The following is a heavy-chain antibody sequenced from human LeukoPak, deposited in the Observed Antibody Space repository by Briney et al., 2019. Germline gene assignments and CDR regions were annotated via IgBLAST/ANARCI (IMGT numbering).Heavy chain of an antibody. J-gene: IGHJ4*02. Sequence: GESLRLSCAASGFGFSGNAMAWVRQAPGKGLEWVSAIGSDFNTHYADSVKGRFTISRDNAKNSLYLQMNSLRAEDTAVYYCARTHVDTAMVTPLFDYWGQGTLVTVSS. CDR1: GFGFSGNA. CDR2: IGSDFNT. CDR3: ARTHVDTAMVTPLFDY. D-gene: IGHD5-18*01. V-gene: IGHV3-23*01.